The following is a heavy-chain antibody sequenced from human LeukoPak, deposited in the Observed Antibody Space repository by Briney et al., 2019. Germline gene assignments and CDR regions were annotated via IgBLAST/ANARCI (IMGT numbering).Heavy chain of an antibody. V-gene: IGHV3-43D*03. CDR1: GFTFDDYA. CDR2: ISWDGGST. CDR3: AKDGSYGYVGGRYFDY. J-gene: IGHJ4*02. D-gene: IGHD5-18*01. Sequence: GGSLRLSCAASGFTFDDYAMHWVRQAPGKGLEWVSLISWDGGSTYYADSVKGRFTISRDNSKNSLYLQMNSLRAEDTALYYCAKDGSYGYVGGRYFDYWGQGTLVTVSS.